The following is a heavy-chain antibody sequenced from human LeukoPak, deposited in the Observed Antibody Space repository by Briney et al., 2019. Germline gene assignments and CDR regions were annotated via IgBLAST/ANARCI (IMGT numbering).Heavy chain of an antibody. Sequence: SVKVSCKASGGTFSSYAISWVRRAPGQGLEWMGRIIPIFGTANYAQKFQGRVTITTDESTSTAYMELTSLRSEDTAVYYCAILGLYDLGAFDIWGQGTMVTVSS. CDR3: AILGLYDLGAFDI. V-gene: IGHV1-69*05. D-gene: IGHD3-16*01. CDR2: IIPIFGTA. CDR1: GGTFSSYA. J-gene: IGHJ3*02.